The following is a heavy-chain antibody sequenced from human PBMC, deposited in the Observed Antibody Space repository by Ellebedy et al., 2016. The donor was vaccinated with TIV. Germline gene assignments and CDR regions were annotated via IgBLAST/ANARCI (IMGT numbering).Heavy chain of an antibody. CDR3: ARDYWGY. CDR1: GFSFSTYW. D-gene: IGHD3-16*01. CDR2: INTDGIIT. V-gene: IGHV3-74*01. Sequence: GGSLRLSCAASGFSFSTYWMFWVRQAPGKGLVWVSRINTDGIITDYADSVKGRFTISRDNAKNTLYLQMNSLRADDTAVYYCARDYWGYWGQGTLVTVSS. J-gene: IGHJ4*02.